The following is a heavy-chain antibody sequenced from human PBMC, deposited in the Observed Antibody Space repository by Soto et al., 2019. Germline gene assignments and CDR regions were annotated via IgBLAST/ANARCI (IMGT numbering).Heavy chain of an antibody. J-gene: IGHJ6*02. D-gene: IGHD3-3*01. CDR2: IIPIFGTA. CDR3: ARDQYYAVRGDYYYGMDV. CDR1: GGTFSSYA. Sequence: QVQLVQSGAEVKKPGSSVKVSCKASGGTFSSYAISWVRQAPGQGLEWMGGIIPIFGTANYAQKFQGRVMITADESTSTAYMELSSLRSEDTAVYYCARDQYYAVRGDYYYGMDVWGQGTTVTVSS. V-gene: IGHV1-69*12.